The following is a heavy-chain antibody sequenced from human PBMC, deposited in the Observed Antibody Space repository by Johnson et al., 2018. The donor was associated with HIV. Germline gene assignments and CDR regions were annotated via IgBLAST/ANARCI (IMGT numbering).Heavy chain of an antibody. CDR2: IGTAGDT. CDR1: GFTFSSYD. CDR3: ARDRVAVACNAFDI. D-gene: IGHD6-19*01. J-gene: IGHJ3*02. V-gene: IGHV3-13*01. Sequence: MLLVESGGGLVQPGGSLRLSCAASGFTFSSYDMHWVRQATGKGLEWVSAIGTAGDTYYPGSVKGRFTISRENAKNSLYLQMNSLRAGDTAVYYCARDRVAVACNAFDIWGQGTMVTVSS.